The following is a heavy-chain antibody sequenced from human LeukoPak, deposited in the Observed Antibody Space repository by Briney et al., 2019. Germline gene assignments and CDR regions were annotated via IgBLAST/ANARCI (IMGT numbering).Heavy chain of an antibody. CDR2: IYTSGRT. D-gene: IGHD6-6*01. J-gene: IGHJ4*02. V-gene: IGHV4-61*05. Sequence: ASETLSLTCTVSGGSISGSSYFWGWIRQFPGKGLEWIGDIYTSGRTNYNPSLKSRVTISVDTSKNQFSLKVSSVTAADTAVYYCARDSYTSSIDSWGQGTLVTVSS. CDR1: GGSISGSSYF. CDR3: ARDSYTSSIDS.